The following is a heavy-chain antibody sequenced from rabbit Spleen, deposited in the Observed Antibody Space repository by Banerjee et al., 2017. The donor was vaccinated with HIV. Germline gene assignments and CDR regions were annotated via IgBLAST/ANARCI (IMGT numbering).Heavy chain of an antibody. J-gene: IGHJ6*01. CDR1: GFSFSSSYD. CDR2: IYTASGSI. V-gene: IGHV1S40*01. D-gene: IGHD8-1*01. Sequence: QSLEESGGGLVKPGASLTLTCTASGFSFSSSYDMCWVRQAPGKGLEWIGCIYTASGSIYYATWAKGRFTISKTSSTTVTLQMTSLTAADTATYFCARDTGSSFSSYGMDLWGQGTLVTVS. CDR3: ARDTGSSFSSYGMDL.